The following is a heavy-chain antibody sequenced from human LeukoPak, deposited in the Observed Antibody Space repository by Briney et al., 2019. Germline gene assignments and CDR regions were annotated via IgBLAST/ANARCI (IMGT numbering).Heavy chain of an antibody. V-gene: IGHV3-9*03. J-gene: IGHJ4*02. CDR2: ISWNSGSI. CDR3: AKAVTVGALDY. Sequence: GGSLRLSCAASGFTFDDYAMHWVRQAPGKGLEWVSGISWNSGSIGYADSVKGRFTISRDNAENSLYLQMNSLRAEDMALYYCAKAVTVGALDYWGQGTLVTVSS. D-gene: IGHD1-26*01. CDR1: GFTFDDYA.